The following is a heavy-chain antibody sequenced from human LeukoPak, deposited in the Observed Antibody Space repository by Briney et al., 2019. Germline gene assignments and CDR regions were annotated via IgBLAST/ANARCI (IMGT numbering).Heavy chain of an antibody. CDR3: ASDVIAARRGDY. V-gene: IGHV3-30*02. D-gene: IGHD6-6*01. J-gene: IGHJ4*02. Sequence: GGSLRLSCAASGFTFSSYGMHWVRQAPGKGLEWVAFIRYDGSNKYYADSVKGRFTISGDNAKNTLYLQMNSLRAEDMAVYYCASDVIAARRGDYWGQGTLVTVSS. CDR1: GFTFSSYG. CDR2: IRYDGSNK.